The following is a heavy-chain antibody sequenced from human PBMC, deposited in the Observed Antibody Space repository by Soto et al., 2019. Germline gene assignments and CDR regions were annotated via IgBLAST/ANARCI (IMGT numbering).Heavy chain of an antibody. CDR1: GFTFNNFA. CDR3: VKDSSRWYYFDY. J-gene: IGHJ4*02. V-gene: IGHV3-23*01. Sequence: EVQLLESGGALVQPGGSLRLACAASGFTFNNFAMSWVRQPPGKGLEWVSGITASGSFTYYAASVKGRFTISRDNRKNTLSLQIDSLRGEDTASYYCVKDSSRWYYFDYWGPGTLVTVSS. CDR2: ITASGSFT. D-gene: IGHD6-13*01.